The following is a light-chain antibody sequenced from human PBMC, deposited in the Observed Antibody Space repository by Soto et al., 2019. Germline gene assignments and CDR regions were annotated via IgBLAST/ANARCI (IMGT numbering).Light chain of an antibody. V-gene: IGKV1-5*01. CDR2: GAS. Sequence: DIPMTQSPSTLSASVGDRVTITCRASQSISNWLAWYQQKPGKAPNLLIQGASSLESGVPSRFSGSGSGTEFTLAISSLQPDDFATYYCQQYGSYSQTFGQGTKVEIK. J-gene: IGKJ1*01. CDR3: QQYGSYSQT. CDR1: QSISNW.